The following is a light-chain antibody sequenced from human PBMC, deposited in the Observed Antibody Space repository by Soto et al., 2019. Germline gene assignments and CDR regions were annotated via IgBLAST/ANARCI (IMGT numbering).Light chain of an antibody. J-gene: IGKJ1*01. V-gene: IGKV3-15*01. CDR3: QQYHEWPPWT. CDR1: QSMKNN. Sequence: EIVLTQSPATLSVSPGETATLSCRASQSMKNNLAWYQQKPGQAPRLLIYGASTRASGIPARFSGSGFGTDFTLTVSSLQSEDFAVYYCQQYHEWPPWTCGQGTKVEIK. CDR2: GAS.